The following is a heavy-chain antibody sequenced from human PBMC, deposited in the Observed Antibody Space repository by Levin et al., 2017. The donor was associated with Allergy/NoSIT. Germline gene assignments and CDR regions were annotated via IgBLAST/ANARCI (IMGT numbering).Heavy chain of an antibody. CDR1: GGSFITSSYF. J-gene: IGHJ4*02. CDR3: ARHTALLWFEELVFDS. CDR2: IYYSGTT. Sequence: PLETLSLTCTVSGGSFITSSYFWAWIRQPPGKGLEWLGSIYYSGTTYYNPSLKSRLTISIDTSTNQFSLKLRSVTAADTAVYYCARHTALLWFEELVFDSWGQGKLVAVSS. V-gene: IGHV4-39*01. D-gene: IGHD3-10*01.